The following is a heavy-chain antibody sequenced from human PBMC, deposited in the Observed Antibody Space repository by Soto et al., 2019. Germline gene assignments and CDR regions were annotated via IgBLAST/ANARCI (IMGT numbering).Heavy chain of an antibody. Sequence: QITLKESGPPLVKPTQTLTLTCTFSGFSLSTSGVGVGWIRQSPGKAVGWLAVIYWDDDKRYSPSLKSRLTITRDTSKNHVVVARTNMDPMDTAPYYCVHLTVFVTGTRLFDPWGQGTLVTVSS. D-gene: IGHD1-20*01. CDR2: IYWDDDK. V-gene: IGHV2-5*02. J-gene: IGHJ5*02. CDR3: VHLTVFVTGTRLFDP. CDR1: GFSLSTSGVG.